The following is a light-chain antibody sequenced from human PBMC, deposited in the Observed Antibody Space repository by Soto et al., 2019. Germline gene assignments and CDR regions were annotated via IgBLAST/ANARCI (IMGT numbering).Light chain of an antibody. V-gene: IGKV1-5*03. CDR1: QTISSW. CDR3: QHYNSYSEA. CDR2: KAS. Sequence: DIQMTQSPSSLSGSVGEIVTITLRASQTISSWLAWYQQKPGKAPKLLIYKASTLKSGVPSRFSGSGSGTEFTLTISSLQPDDFATYYCQHYNSYSEAFGQGTKVDIK. J-gene: IGKJ1*01.